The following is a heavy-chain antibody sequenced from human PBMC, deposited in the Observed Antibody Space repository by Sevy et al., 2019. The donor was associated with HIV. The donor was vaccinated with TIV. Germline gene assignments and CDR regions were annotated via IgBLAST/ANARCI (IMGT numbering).Heavy chain of an antibody. Sequence: GGSLRLSCAASGFTFSSYWMSWVRQAPGKGLEWVANIKQDGSEKYYVDSVKGRFTISRDNAKNSLYLQMNSLRAEDTAVYYCARDRGSDFWSGLGSLDYWGQRTLVTVSS. CDR1: GFTFSSYW. D-gene: IGHD3-3*01. J-gene: IGHJ4*02. CDR3: ARDRGSDFWSGLGSLDY. V-gene: IGHV3-7*01. CDR2: IKQDGSEK.